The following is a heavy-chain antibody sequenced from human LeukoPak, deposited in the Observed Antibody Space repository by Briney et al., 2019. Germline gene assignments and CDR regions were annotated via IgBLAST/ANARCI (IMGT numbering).Heavy chain of an antibody. V-gene: IGHV3-23*01. CDR2: ISGSGGST. D-gene: IGHD2-2*01. CDR1: GFTFSSYA. Sequence: GGSLRLSCAASGFTFSSYAMSWVRQAPGKGLEWVSAISGSGGSTYYADSVKGRFTISRDNSKNTLYLQMNSLRAEDTAVYYCAKWPVVVVVPAATYFDPWGQGTLVTVSS. CDR3: AKWPVVVVVPAATYFDP. J-gene: IGHJ5*02.